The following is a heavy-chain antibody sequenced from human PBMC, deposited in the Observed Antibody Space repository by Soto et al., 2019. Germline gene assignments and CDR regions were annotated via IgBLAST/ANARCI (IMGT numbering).Heavy chain of an antibody. Sequence: QVQLVQSGAEVKKPGSSVKVSCKTSGGPFKAYAVSWLRQSPGQWLEGMGGIIPVFGAPTYAQDFQGSVNITADKSTSTADMELSNLRFDDTAVYYCATDRAAASGIHAFDIWGQGTMVAVSS. CDR3: ATDRAAASGIHAFDI. CDR2: IIPVFGAP. V-gene: IGHV1-69*06. D-gene: IGHD6-13*01. CDR1: GGPFKAYA. J-gene: IGHJ3*02.